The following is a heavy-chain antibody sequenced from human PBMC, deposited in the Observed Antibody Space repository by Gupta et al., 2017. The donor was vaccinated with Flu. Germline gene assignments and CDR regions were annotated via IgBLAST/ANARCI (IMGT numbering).Heavy chain of an antibody. CDR1: GFAFSHSP. Sequence: VQFVESGGGLVQRGGSLRLSCAASGFAFSHSPMNWVRQAPGKGLEWISYIDGGGNARYYADSVKGRFTVSRDNVESSLYLQMTGLRDEDSAMYYCATSLTLLDHWGQGTLVTVSS. V-gene: IGHV3-48*02. CDR3: ATSLTLLDH. D-gene: IGHD2-21*02. J-gene: IGHJ4*02. CDR2: IDGGGNAR.